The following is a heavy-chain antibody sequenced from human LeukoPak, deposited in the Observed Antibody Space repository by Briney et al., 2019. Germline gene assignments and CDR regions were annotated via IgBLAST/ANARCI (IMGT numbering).Heavy chain of an antibody. V-gene: IGHV1-69*04. CDR1: GGTFSSYA. CDR2: IIPILGIA. Sequence: GASVKVSCKASGGTFSSYAISWVRQAPGQGLEWMGRIIPILGIANYAQKFQGRVTITADKSTSTAYMELRSLRSDDTAVYYCARDSGTMVRGVSEGDAFDIWGQGTMVTVSS. J-gene: IGHJ3*02. D-gene: IGHD3-10*01. CDR3: ARDSGTMVRGVSEGDAFDI.